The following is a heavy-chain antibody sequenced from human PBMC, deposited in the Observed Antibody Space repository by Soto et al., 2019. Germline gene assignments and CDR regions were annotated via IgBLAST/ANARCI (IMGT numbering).Heavy chain of an antibody. CDR3: ARNGQMFSSWYNPEFQY. V-gene: IGHV4-31*03. CDR2: IYYNGAT. D-gene: IGHD6-19*01. Sequence: QVLLQESGPGLVKPSQTLSLTCTVSGGSINTAGHYWGWIRKLTGKVVEWLGYIYYNGATTYKTSLHTRLAISRDTGKNHFSLTLTSVTDADAAMYFCARNGQMFSSWYNPEFQYWGQGTLVTVSS. CDR1: GGSINTAGHY. J-gene: IGHJ1*01.